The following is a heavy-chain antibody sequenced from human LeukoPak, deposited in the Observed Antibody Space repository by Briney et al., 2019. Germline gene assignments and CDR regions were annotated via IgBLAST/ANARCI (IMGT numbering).Heavy chain of an antibody. V-gene: IGHV1-2*02. J-gene: IGHJ4*02. CDR1: GYTFTGYY. D-gene: IGHD2-2*01. Sequence: ASVKVSCKASGYTFTGYYMHWVRQAPGQLEWMGWINPNSGGTNYAQKFQGRVTMTTDTSTNTAYMELRSLTSDDTAVYYCARAWDCSSTTCYVYFDYWGQGSLVTVSS. CDR3: ARAWDCSSTTCYVYFDY. CDR2: INPNSGGT.